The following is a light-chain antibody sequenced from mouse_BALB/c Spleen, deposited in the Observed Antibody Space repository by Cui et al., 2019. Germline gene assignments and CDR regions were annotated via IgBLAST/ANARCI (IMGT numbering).Light chain of an antibody. Sequence: DIVMTQSHKFMSTSVGDRVSITCKASPDVGTAGAWYQQKPGQSPKLLIYWASTRRTGVADRFTGSGSGTDFTLTISNVQSEDLADYFCQQYSSYPLAFGAGTKLELK. V-gene: IGKV6-23*01. CDR3: QQYSSYPLA. CDR1: PDVGTA. J-gene: IGKJ5*01. CDR2: WAS.